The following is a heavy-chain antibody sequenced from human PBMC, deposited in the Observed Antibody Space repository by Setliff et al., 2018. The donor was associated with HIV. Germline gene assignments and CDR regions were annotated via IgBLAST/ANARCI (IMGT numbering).Heavy chain of an antibody. CDR2: IIPIYGTG. D-gene: IGHD5-18*01. V-gene: IGHV1-69*13. CDR1: GGTFSTYA. Sequence: GASVKVSCKASGGTFSTYAISWVRQAPGQGLEWMGGIIPIYGTGDYAQKFQGRVTITADESTSTAHMELSSLRSEDTAVYYCARATLEYTYGPGYWGQGTLVTVSS. CDR3: ARATLEYTYGPGY. J-gene: IGHJ4*02.